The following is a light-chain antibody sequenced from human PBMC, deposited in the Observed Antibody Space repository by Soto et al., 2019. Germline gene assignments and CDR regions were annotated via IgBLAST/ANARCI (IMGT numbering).Light chain of an antibody. Sequence: QAVVTQPPSASGTPGQRVTISCSGSSSNIGSNTVNWYQQLPGTAPQLLIFNNNQRPSGVPDRFSGSKSGTSASLAISGLQSDDDADYYCAAWDDSLNGQVVFGGGTKLTVL. V-gene: IGLV1-44*01. CDR3: AAWDDSLNGQVV. J-gene: IGLJ2*01. CDR2: NNN. CDR1: SSNIGSNT.